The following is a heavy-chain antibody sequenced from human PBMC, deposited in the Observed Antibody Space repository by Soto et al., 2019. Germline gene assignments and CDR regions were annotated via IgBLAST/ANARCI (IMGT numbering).Heavy chain of an antibody. J-gene: IGHJ4*02. CDR1: GFTFSSYA. CDR3: AKWHTYNYDSLAFSGFDC. Sequence: PGWSLRLSCAASGFTFSSYAMTWVRQAPGKGLEWVSAISGGDGSPSYADSVKGRFTISRDNSKNTLYLHMNSLRADDTAAYYCAKWHTYNYDSLAFSGFDCWGQGTQVTVS. V-gene: IGHV3-23*01. CDR2: ISGGDGSP. D-gene: IGHD3-16*01.